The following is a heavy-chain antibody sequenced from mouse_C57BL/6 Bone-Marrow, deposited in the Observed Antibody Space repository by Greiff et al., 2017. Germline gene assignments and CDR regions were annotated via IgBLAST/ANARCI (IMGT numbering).Heavy chain of an antibody. D-gene: IGHD3-2*02. CDR2: IDPNSGGT. Sequence: QVQLQQPGAELVKPGASVTLSCTASGYTFTSYWMHWVKQRPGRGLEWIGRIDPNSGGTKYNEKFKSKATLTVDKPSSTAYMQLSSLTSEDSAVYYCAREAHWYFDVWGTGTTVTVSS. CDR1: GYTFTSYW. J-gene: IGHJ1*03. CDR3: AREAHWYFDV. V-gene: IGHV1-72*01.